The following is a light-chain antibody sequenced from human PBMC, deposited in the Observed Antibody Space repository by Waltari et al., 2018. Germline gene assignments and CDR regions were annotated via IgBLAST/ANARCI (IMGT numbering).Light chain of an antibody. CDR3: QSYDFSMSAL. J-gene: IGLJ3*02. Sequence: QSVLTQPPSVSGAPGQRVTISCTGSASNIGAGFDVHWYQQFPGTAPKLPIYGFTNRPSGVPERFSGSQSGTSASLAITGLHAEDEADYYCQSYDFSMSALFGGGTKLTVL. CDR1: ASNIGAGFD. V-gene: IGLV1-40*01. CDR2: GFT.